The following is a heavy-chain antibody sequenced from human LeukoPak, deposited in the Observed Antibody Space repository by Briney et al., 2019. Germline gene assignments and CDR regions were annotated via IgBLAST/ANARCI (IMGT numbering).Heavy chain of an antibody. Sequence: MAGGSLRLSCAASGFTFSSYSMNWVRQAPGKGLEWVSFISSSSSYIYDADSVKGRFAISRDNAKNSLYLQMNSLRAEDTAVYYCAKDRDWFDPWGQGTLVTVSS. CDR3: AKDRDWFDP. CDR1: GFTFSSYS. J-gene: IGHJ5*02. V-gene: IGHV3-21*04. D-gene: IGHD3-10*01. CDR2: ISSSSSYI.